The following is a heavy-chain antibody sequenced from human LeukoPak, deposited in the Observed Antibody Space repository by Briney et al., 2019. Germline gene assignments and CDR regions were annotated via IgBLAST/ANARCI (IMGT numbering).Heavy chain of an antibody. CDR1: GFTFSSYS. CDR3: ARVWSGWSLDY. V-gene: IGHV4-4*07. CDR2: IYTSGST. J-gene: IGHJ4*02. D-gene: IGHD3-3*01. Sequence: GSLRLSCAASGFTFSSYSMNWIRQPAGKGLERIGRIYTSGSTNYNPSLKSRVTMSVDTSKNQFSLKLSSVTAADTAVYYCARVWSGWSLDYWGQGTLVTVSS.